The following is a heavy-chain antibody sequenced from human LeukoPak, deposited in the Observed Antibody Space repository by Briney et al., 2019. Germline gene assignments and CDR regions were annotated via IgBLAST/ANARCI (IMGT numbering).Heavy chain of an antibody. CDR2: ISYDGSNK. Sequence: QPGRSLRLSCAASGFTFSSYAMHWVRQAPGKGLELVAVISYDGSNKYYADSVMGRFTISRDKSKNTLYLQMKSLRAEDTAVYYCARAMKVVVSGDYWGQGTLVTVSS. V-gene: IGHV3-30-3*01. CDR1: GFTFSSYA. J-gene: IGHJ4*02. D-gene: IGHD3-22*01. CDR3: ARAMKVVVSGDY.